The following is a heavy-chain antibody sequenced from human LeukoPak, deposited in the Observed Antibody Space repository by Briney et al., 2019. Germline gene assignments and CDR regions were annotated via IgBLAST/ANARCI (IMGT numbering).Heavy chain of an antibody. CDR3: ARGTIAVAGKANYYFDY. V-gene: IGHV3-66*01. D-gene: IGHD6-19*01. Sequence: GGSLRLSCAASGFTFSSYAMSWVRQAPGKGLEWVSVIYSGGSTYYADSVKGRFTISRDDSKSTLYLQMISLRAEDTAVYYCARGTIAVAGKANYYFDYWGQGTLVTVSS. CDR2: IYSGGST. J-gene: IGHJ4*02. CDR1: GFTFSSYA.